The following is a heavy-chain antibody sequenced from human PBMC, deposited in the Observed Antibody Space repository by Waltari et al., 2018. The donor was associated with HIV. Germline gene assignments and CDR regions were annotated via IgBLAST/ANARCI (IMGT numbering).Heavy chain of an antibody. Sequence: QVRLQESGPGLVKPSQTLSLTCSVFGFSITSGNYYWTWYRQPAGKGLEWIGRIYTSGSTHYNPSLMSRVSISLHTSRNQFSLKLNTVSAADTALYYCAGGPKQQLAGDYLDFWGRGTLVTVSS. CDR3: AGGPKQQLAGDYLDF. V-gene: IGHV4-61*02. D-gene: IGHD6-13*01. CDR2: IYTSGST. CDR1: GFSITSGNYY. J-gene: IGHJ4*02.